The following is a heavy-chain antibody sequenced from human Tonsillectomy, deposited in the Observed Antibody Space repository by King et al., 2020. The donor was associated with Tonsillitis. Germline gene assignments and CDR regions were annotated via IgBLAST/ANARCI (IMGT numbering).Heavy chain of an antibody. CDR3: ARRSSAWNYFDD. D-gene: IGHD6-19*01. CDR1: GFTFSDYY. J-gene: IGHJ4*02. Sequence: HVQLVESGGRLVKPGGSLRLSCAGSGFTFSDYYMGWFLQAPGKGLEWLSYISSSSSYIKYADSVKGRITISRDNAKNSLYLQVDRLRAEDTAVYYCARRSSAWNYFDDWGQGILVTVSS. V-gene: IGHV3-11*05. CDR2: ISSSSSYI.